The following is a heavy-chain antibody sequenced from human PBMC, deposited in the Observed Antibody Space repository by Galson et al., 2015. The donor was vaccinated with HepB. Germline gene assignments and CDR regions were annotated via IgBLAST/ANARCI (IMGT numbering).Heavy chain of an antibody. CDR3: ARAYSSSWYLPRPVDWYFDL. V-gene: IGHV1-18*04. J-gene: IGHJ2*01. D-gene: IGHD6-13*01. Sequence: SVKVSCKASGYTFTSYGISWVRQAPGQGLEWMGWISAYNGNTNYAQKLQGRVTMTTDTSTGTAYMELRSLRSDDTAVYYCARAYSSSWYLPRPVDWYFDLWGRGTLVTVSS. CDR1: GYTFTSYG. CDR2: ISAYNGNT.